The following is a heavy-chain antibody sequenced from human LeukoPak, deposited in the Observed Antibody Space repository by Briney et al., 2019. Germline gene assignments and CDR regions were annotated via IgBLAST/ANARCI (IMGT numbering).Heavy chain of an antibody. J-gene: IGHJ5*02. Sequence: PSETLSLTCAVSGYSISSGYYRGWIRQPPGKGLEWIGSIYHSGSTYYNPSLKSRVTISVDTSKNQFSLKLSSVTAADTAVYYCARQGSGYADWFDPWGQGTLVTVSS. V-gene: IGHV4-38-2*01. D-gene: IGHD5-12*01. CDR3: ARQGSGYADWFDP. CDR1: GYSISSGYY. CDR2: IYHSGST.